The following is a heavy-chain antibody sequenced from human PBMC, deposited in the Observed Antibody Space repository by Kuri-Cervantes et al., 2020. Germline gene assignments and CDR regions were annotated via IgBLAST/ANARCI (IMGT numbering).Heavy chain of an antibody. Sequence: GGSLRLSCAASGFTFSSYAMHWVRQAPGKGLGWVAVISYDGSNKYYADSVKGRFTISRDNSKNTLYLQMNSLRAEDTAVYYCARVGYSYGHDYWGQGTLVTVSS. CDR3: ARVGYSYGHDY. V-gene: IGHV3-30-3*01. J-gene: IGHJ4*02. CDR2: ISYDGSNK. CDR1: GFTFSSYA. D-gene: IGHD5-18*01.